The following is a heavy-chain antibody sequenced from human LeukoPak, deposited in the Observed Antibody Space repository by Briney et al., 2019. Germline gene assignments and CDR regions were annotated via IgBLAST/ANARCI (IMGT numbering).Heavy chain of an antibody. J-gene: IGHJ4*02. CDR1: GFTFSSYA. CDR2: ISGSGGST. D-gene: IGHD3-9*01. Sequence: GGSLRLSCAASGFTFSSYAMSWVRQAPGKGLEWVSAISGSGGSTYYADSVKGRFTISRDNSKNTLYLQMNSLRAEDTAVYYCAEKDFDWLLTYWGQGTLVTVSS. CDR3: AEKDFDWLLTY. V-gene: IGHV3-23*01.